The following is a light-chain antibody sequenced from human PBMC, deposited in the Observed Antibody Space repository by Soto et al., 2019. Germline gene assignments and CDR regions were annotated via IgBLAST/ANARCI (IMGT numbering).Light chain of an antibody. CDR2: VAS. J-gene: IGKJ3*01. CDR3: QLLNGY. Sequence: DIQLTQSPSFLSASVGDRVTITCRASQGISNYLAWYQQKPGKAPKLLINVASTLQSGVPSRFSGSGSGTEFTLTISSLQPEDFATYYCQLLNGYFGPGTKVDIK. V-gene: IGKV1-9*01. CDR1: QGISNY.